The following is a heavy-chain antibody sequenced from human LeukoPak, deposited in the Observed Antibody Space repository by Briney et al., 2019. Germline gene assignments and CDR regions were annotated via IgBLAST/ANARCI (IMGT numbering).Heavy chain of an antibody. CDR3: ARHKQGPVVVPAAAYYYMDV. D-gene: IGHD2-2*01. CDR2: IYYSGST. CDR1: GGSISSSRYY. V-gene: IGHV4-39*01. J-gene: IGHJ6*03. Sequence: SETLSLTCTVSGGSISSSRYYWGWIRQSPGKGLEWIGSIYYSGSTYYNPSLKSRVTISVDTSKNQFSLKLSSVTAADTAVYYCARHKQGPVVVPAAAYYYMDVWGKGTTVTVSS.